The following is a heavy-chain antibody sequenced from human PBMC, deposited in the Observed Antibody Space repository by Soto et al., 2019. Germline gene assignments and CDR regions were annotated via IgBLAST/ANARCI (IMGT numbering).Heavy chain of an antibody. CDR1: GFGFSTFS. CDR2: ISSSGDYI. CDR3: ARYSNNSQQGMDV. V-gene: IGHV3-21*01. D-gene: IGHD4-4*01. Sequence: ESGGGLVKPGGSLRLSCAASGFGFSTFSINWVRQAPGKGLEWLSSISSSGDYIYYADSVKGRFTISRDNAKNSVFLQMDSLRADDTALYFWARYSNNSQQGMDVWGHGTAVTVSS. J-gene: IGHJ6*02.